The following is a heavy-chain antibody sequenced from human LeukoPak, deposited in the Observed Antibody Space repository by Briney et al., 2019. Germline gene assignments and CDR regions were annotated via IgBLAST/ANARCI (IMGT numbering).Heavy chain of an antibody. Sequence: SETLSLTCTVSGGSISSSSYYWGWIRQPPGKGLEWIGSIYYSGSTYYNPSLKSRVTISVDTSKNQFSLKLSSVTAADTAVYYCARVGPILEWLGYYFDYWGQGTLVTVSS. D-gene: IGHD3-3*01. CDR1: GGSISSSSYY. V-gene: IGHV4-39*01. CDR3: ARVGPILEWLGYYFDY. J-gene: IGHJ4*02. CDR2: IYYSGST.